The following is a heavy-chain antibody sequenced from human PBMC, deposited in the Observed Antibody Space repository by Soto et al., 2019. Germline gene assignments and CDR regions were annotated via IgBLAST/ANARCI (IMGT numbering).Heavy chain of an antibody. CDR1: GFTFSSYS. Sequence: EVQLVESGGGLVKPGGSLRLSCVASGFTFSSYSMNWVRQAPGKGLEWVSSISSSSSYIYYADSVKGRFTISRDNAKNSLYLQMNSLRAEDTAVYYCARYCSSTSCYHDAFDIWGQGTMVTVSS. CDR2: ISSSSSYI. CDR3: ARYCSSTSCYHDAFDI. D-gene: IGHD2-2*01. V-gene: IGHV3-21*01. J-gene: IGHJ3*02.